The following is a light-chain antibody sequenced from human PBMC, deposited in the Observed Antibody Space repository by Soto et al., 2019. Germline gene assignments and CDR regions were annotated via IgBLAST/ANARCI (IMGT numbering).Light chain of an antibody. Sequence: EIVLTHSPGTLSLSPGGRATLSCRASQSVTNNYLAWYQQKPGLAPRLLIYDASSRATGIPDRFSGSGSGTDFTLTISRLEPEDFAVYYCQQYGSSPLTFGGGTKVDIK. CDR1: QSVTNNY. V-gene: IGKV3D-20*01. J-gene: IGKJ4*01. CDR2: DAS. CDR3: QQYGSSPLT.